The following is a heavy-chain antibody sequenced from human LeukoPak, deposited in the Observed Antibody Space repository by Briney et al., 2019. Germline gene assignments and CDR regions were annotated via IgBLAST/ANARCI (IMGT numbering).Heavy chain of an antibody. V-gene: IGHV4-61*02. CDR1: GGSISSGSDY. CDR3: ARQMVRGYHDAFDI. D-gene: IGHD3-10*01. CDR2: IYTSGST. J-gene: IGHJ3*02. Sequence: PSETLSLTCTVSGGSISSGSDYWSWIRQPAGKGLEWIGRIYTSGSTNYNPSLKSRVTISVDTSKNQFSLKLSSVTAADTAVYYCARQMVRGYHDAFDIWGQGTMVTVSS.